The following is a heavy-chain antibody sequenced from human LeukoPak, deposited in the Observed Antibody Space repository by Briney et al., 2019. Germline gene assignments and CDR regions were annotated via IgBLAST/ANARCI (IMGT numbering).Heavy chain of an antibody. V-gene: IGHV4-31*03. Sequence: SETLSLTCTVSGGSISSGGYYWSWIRQHPGKGLEWIGYIYYSGSTYYNPSLKSRVTISVDTSKNQFSLKLSSVTAADTAVYYCARGSVYGALYYFDYWGQGTLVTVSS. CDR1: GGSISSGGYY. J-gene: IGHJ4*02. CDR3: ARGSVYGALYYFDY. D-gene: IGHD4/OR15-4a*01. CDR2: IYYSGST.